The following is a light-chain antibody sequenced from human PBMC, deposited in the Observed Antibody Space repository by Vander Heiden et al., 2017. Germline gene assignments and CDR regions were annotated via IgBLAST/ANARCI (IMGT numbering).Light chain of an antibody. CDR3: QKYGNSAT. V-gene: IGKV3-20*01. J-gene: IGKJ3*01. CDR1: QSLSSTY. Sequence: EIVLTQSPGTLSLSPGERATLSCRASQSLSSTYLGWYQQKPGQPPRLLIYGASNRATGIPDRFSGSGSGTDFTLTISRLEPEDFAVYYCQKYGNSATFGPGTRVDIK. CDR2: GAS.